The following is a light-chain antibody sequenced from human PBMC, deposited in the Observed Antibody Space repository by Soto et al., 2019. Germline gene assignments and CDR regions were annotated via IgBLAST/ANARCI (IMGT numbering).Light chain of an antibody. CDR1: QSVSSY. Sequence: EIVLTQSPGTLYLSRGERATLSCRASQSVSSYLAWYQQKPGQAPSLLIYGAFTRATGIPARFSGTGSGTEFTLTISSLQSEDFALYYCQQYKDWRLTFGQGTKVDI. J-gene: IGKJ1*01. CDR3: QQYKDWRLT. CDR2: GAF. V-gene: IGKV3-15*01.